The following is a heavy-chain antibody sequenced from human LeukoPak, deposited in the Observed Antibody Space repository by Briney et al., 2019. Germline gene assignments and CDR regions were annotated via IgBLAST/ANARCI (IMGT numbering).Heavy chain of an antibody. CDR2: INPNSGGT. Sequence: ASVKVSCKASGYTFTGYYMHWVRQAPGQGLEWMGWINPNSGGTNYAQKFQGRVTMTRDTSISTAYMELSRLRSDDTAVYYCAREPAIAIFGVVITTNFDYWGQGTLVTASS. V-gene: IGHV1-2*02. D-gene: IGHD3-3*01. CDR3: AREPAIAIFGVVITTNFDY. CDR1: GYTFTGYY. J-gene: IGHJ4*02.